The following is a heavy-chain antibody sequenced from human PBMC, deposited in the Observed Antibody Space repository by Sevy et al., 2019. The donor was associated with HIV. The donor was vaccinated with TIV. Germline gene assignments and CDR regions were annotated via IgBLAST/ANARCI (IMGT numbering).Heavy chain of an antibody. D-gene: IGHD6-6*01. CDR1: GFTFSSYV. CDR3: ARDPGSQLAPHYYYGMDV. V-gene: IGHV3-30*04. Sequence: GGSLRLSCAASGFTFSSYVMHWVRQAPGKGLEWVAVISYDGSNKYYADSVKGRFTISRDNSKNTLYLQMNSLRAEDTAVYYCARDPGSQLAPHYYYGMDVWGQGTTVTVS. CDR2: ISYDGSNK. J-gene: IGHJ6*02.